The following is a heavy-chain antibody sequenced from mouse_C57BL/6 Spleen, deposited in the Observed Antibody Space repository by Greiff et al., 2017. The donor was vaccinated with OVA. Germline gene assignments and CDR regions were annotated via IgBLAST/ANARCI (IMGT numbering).Heavy chain of an antibody. Sequence: QVQLQQSGPGLVQPSQSLSITCTVSGFSLTSYGVHWVRPSPGKGLEWLGVIWSGGSTDYNAAFISRLSISKDNSKSQVFFKMNSLQADDTAIYYCARFNWDVWYFDVWGTGTTVTVSS. J-gene: IGHJ1*03. D-gene: IGHD4-1*01. CDR2: IWSGGST. CDR1: GFSLTSYG. V-gene: IGHV2-2*01. CDR3: ARFNWDVWYFDV.